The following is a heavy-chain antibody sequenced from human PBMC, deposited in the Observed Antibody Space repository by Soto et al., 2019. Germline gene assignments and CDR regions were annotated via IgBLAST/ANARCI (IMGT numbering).Heavy chain of an antibody. Sequence: PSETLSLTCTVSGGSISSYYWSWIRQPPGKGLEWIGYIYYSGSTNYNPSLKSRVTISVDTSKNQFSLKLSSVTAADTAVYYCARGDYGGNSDDYWGLGTLVTVSS. J-gene: IGHJ4*02. CDR3: ARGDYGGNSDDY. CDR1: GGSISSYY. V-gene: IGHV4-59*12. D-gene: IGHD4-17*01. CDR2: IYYSGST.